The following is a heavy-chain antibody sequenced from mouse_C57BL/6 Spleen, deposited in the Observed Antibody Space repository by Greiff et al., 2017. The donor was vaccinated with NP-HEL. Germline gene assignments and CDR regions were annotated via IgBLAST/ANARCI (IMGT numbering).Heavy chain of an antibody. J-gene: IGHJ3*01. CDR3: ARGRYYYPFAY. D-gene: IGHD1-1*01. Sequence: VQLKESGPELVKPGASVKIPCKASGYTFTDYNMDWVKQSHGKSLEWIGDINPNNGGTIYNQKFKGKATLTVDKSSSTAYMELRSLTSEDTAVYYCARGRYYYPFAYWGQGTLVTVSA. CDR2: INPNNGGT. CDR1: GYTFTDYN. V-gene: IGHV1-18*01.